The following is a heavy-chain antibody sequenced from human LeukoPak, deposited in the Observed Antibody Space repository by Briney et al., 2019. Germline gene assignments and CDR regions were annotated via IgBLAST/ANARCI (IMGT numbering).Heavy chain of an antibody. CDR2: INAGNGNT. D-gene: IGHD1-26*01. Sequence: ASVKVSCKASGYTFTSYAMHWVRQAPGQRLEWMGWINAGNGNTKYSQKFQGRVTITRDTSASTAYMELSSLRSEDTAVHYCARAGRVGQYYFDYWGQGTLVTVSS. CDR3: ARAGRVGQYYFDY. CDR1: GYTFTSYA. J-gene: IGHJ4*02. V-gene: IGHV1-3*01.